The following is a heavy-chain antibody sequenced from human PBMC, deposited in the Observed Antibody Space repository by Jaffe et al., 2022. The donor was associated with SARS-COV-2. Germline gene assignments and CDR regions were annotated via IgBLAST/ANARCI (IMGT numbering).Heavy chain of an antibody. J-gene: IGHJ4*02. V-gene: IGHV3-30*18. CDR1: GFTFSSYG. CDR3: ANGYYYDSSGSHY. D-gene: IGHD3-22*01. Sequence: QVQLVESGGGVVQPGRSLRLSCAASGFTFSSYGMHWVRQAPGKGLEWVAVISYDGSNKYYADSVKGRFTISRDNSKNTLYLQMNSLRAEDTAVYYCANGYYYDSSGSHYWGQGTLVTVSS. CDR2: ISYDGSNK.